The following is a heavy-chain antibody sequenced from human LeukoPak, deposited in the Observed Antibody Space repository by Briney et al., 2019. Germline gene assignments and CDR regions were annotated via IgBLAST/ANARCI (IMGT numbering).Heavy chain of an antibody. D-gene: IGHD3-10*01. V-gene: IGHV1-2*02. Sequence: ASVKVSCKAAGYTFVDYHMHWVRQAPGQGLEWMGWINPNSGDTNYAQKFQGRFTMTRDTSINRAYMELRSLRSDDTAVYYCARVSLRSGEILDSWGQGTLVIVSS. J-gene: IGHJ4*02. CDR3: ARVSLRSGEILDS. CDR2: INPNSGDT. CDR1: GYTFVDYH.